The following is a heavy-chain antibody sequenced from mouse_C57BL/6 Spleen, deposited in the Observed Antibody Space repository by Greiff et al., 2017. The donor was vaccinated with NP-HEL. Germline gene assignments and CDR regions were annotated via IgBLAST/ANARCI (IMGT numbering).Heavy chain of an antibody. D-gene: IGHD1-1*01. J-gene: IGHJ2*01. CDR1: GFNIKDDY. CDR2: IDPENGDT. V-gene: IGHV14-4*01. CDR3: TLYGSSYRY. Sequence: VQLQQSGAELVRPGASVKLSCTASGFNIKDDYMHWVKQRPEQGLEWIGWIDPENGDTAYASKFQGKATITADTSSNTAYLQLSSLTAEDTAVYYCTLYGSSYRYWGQGTTLTVSS.